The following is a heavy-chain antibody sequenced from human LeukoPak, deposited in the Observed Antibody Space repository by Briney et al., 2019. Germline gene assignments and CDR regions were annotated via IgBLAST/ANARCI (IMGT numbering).Heavy chain of an antibody. CDR3: ATPPGDYYDSSGYYYAMDY. J-gene: IGHJ4*02. V-gene: IGHV1-69*13. Sequence: GASVKVSCKASGGTFSSYAISWVRQAPGQGLEWMGGIIPILGTANYAQKFQGRVTITADESTSTAYMELSSLRSEDTAVYYCATPPGDYYDSSGYYYAMDYWGQGTQVTVSS. CDR1: GGTFSSYA. CDR2: IIPILGTA. D-gene: IGHD3-22*01.